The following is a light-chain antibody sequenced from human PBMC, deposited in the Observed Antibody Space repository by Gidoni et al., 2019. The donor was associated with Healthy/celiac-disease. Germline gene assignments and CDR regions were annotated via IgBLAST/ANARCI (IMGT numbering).Light chain of an antibody. Sequence: DIVMTQSPDSLAVSLGERATINCKSSQSVLYSSNNKNYLAWYQQKPGQPPKLLIYWAFTRESGVPDRFSGSGSGTDFTLTISSLQAEDVAVYYCQQYYSTLGTFGQXTKLEIK. J-gene: IGKJ2*01. V-gene: IGKV4-1*01. CDR1: QSVLYSSNNKNY. CDR3: QQYYSTLGT. CDR2: WAF.